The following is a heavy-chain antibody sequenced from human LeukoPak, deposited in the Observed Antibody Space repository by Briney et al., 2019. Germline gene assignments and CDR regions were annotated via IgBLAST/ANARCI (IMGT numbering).Heavy chain of an antibody. CDR1: GLTVSSNY. CDR3: ARDRYSSGWFDY. CDR2: IYSGGST. V-gene: IGHV3-53*01. D-gene: IGHD6-19*01. Sequence: PGGSLRLSCAASGLTVSSNYMSWVRQAPGKGLEWVSVIYSGGSTYCADSVKGRFTISRDNSKNTLYLQMNSLRAEDTAVYYCARDRYSSGWFDYWGQGTLVTVSS. J-gene: IGHJ4*02.